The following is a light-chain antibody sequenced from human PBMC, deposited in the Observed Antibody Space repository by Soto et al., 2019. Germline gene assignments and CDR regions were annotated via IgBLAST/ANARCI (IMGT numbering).Light chain of an antibody. CDR2: GAS. J-gene: IGKJ4*01. CDR1: QSVSSSY. Sequence: EIVLTQSPGTLSLSPGERATLSCRASQSVSSSYLAWYQQKPGQAPRLLIYGASSRATGIPDRFSGSGSGTDFTLTISRLEPEDFAVYYCQQYASSRTFGGGTKVEIK. CDR3: QQYASSRT. V-gene: IGKV3-20*01.